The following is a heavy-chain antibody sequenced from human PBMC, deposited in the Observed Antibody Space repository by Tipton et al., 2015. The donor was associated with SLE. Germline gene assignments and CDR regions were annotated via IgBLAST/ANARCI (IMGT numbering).Heavy chain of an antibody. Sequence: TLSLTCAVYGGSLSGFYWNWLRQPPGKGLEWIGEINESGGTNYNPSLKSRVTISVDTSKNQFSLRLTSVTAADTAVYYCAREFLNPVTTVHYYFDLWGRGTLVTVSS. CDR3: AREFLNPVTTVHYYFDL. CDR2: INESGGT. D-gene: IGHD4-11*01. V-gene: IGHV4-34*01. J-gene: IGHJ2*01. CDR1: GGSLSGFY.